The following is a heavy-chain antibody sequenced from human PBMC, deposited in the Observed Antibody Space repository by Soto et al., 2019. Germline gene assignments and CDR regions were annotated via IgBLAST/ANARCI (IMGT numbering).Heavy chain of an antibody. CDR3: ARTAAGRYGMDV. J-gene: IGHJ6*02. CDR2: IWYDGSNK. Sequence: PGGSLRLSCAASGFTFSSYGMHGVRQAPGKGLEWVAVIWYDGSNKYYADSVKGRFTISRDNSKNTLYLQMNSLRAEDTAVYYCARTAAGRYGMDVWGQGTTVTVSS. D-gene: IGHD6-13*01. V-gene: IGHV3-33*01. CDR1: GFTFSSYG.